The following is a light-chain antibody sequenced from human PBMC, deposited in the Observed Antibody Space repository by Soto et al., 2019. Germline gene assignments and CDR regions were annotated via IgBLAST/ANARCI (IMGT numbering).Light chain of an antibody. CDR3: CSYAAGSIYF. CDR1: SRDVGAYDY. V-gene: IGLV2-14*03. Sequence: QSALTQPASVSGSPGQSITISCTGTSRDVGAYDYVSWYLQYPDKAPQLLIYYVDQRPSGVSSRFSGSKSGNTASLTISGLQAEDEGDYYCCSYAAGSIYFFGTGTKLTVL. CDR2: YVD. J-gene: IGLJ1*01.